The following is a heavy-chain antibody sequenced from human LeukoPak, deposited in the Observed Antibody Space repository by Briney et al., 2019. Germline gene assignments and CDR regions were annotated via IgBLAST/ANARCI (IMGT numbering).Heavy chain of an antibody. V-gene: IGHV3-21*01. Sequence: GGSLRLSCAASGFTFSTYNMNWVRQAPGKGLEWVSSINSASRYIYYADSVRGRFTISRDNSKNSLYLQMNSLRAEDTAVYYCAELGITMIGGVWGKGTTVTISS. CDR2: INSASRYI. CDR1: GFTFSTYN. CDR3: AELGITMIGGV. J-gene: IGHJ6*04. D-gene: IGHD3-10*02.